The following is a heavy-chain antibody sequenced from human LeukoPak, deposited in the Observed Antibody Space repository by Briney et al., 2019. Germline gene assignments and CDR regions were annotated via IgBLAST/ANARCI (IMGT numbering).Heavy chain of an antibody. J-gene: IGHJ6*02. D-gene: IGHD6-19*01. V-gene: IGHV4-39*01. CDR2: IYYSGST. CDR3: ARRNPVAGTGAPYYYYYGMDV. CDR1: GGSISSSSYY. Sequence: PSETLSLTCTVSGGSISSSSYYWGWIRQPPGKGLEWTGSIYYSGSTYYNPSLKSRVTISVDTSKNQFSLKLSSVTAADTAVYYCARRNPVAGTGAPYYYYYGMDVWGQGTTVTVSS.